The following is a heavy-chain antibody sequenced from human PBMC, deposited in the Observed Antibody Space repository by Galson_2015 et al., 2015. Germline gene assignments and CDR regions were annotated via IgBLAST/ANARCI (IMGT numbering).Heavy chain of an antibody. CDR2: TYYRSKWYN. D-gene: IGHD6-19*01. CDR3: TKGTGWYFIS. Sequence: CAISGDSVSTNSAAWNWIRQSPSRGLEWLGRTYYRSKWYNDCSISVKSRITVNPDTSKNQFSLQLNSVTPEDTAVYYCTKGTGWYFISWGQGTLVTVSS. CDR1: GDSVSTNSAA. V-gene: IGHV6-1*01. J-gene: IGHJ5*02.